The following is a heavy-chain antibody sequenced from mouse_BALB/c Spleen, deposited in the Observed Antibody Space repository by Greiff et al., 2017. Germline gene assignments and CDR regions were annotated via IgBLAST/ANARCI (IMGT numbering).Heavy chain of an antibody. D-gene: IGHD2-3*01. J-gene: IGHJ3*01. V-gene: IGHV5-4*02. CDR1: GFTFSDYY. CDR2: ISDGGSYT. Sequence: EVQGVESGGGLVKPGGSLKLSCAASGFTFSDYYMYWVRQTPEKRLEWVATISDGGSYTYYPDSVKGRFTISRDNAKNNLYLQMSSLKSEDTAMYYCARDPLYDGYYVLPYWGQGTLVTVSA. CDR3: ARDPLYDGYYVLPY.